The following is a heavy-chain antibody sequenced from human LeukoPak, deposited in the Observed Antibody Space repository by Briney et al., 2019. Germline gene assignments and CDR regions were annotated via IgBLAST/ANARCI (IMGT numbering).Heavy chain of an antibody. D-gene: IGHD1-26*01. Sequence: QPGGSLRLSCAASGSTSSTYAMSSVRQAPGKGLEWVSAISGSGASTYYADSVTGRFTITRDNSKNTVFLQMKTLRVEDTALYYCARWGGSFSSRFDPWGQGTLVTVSS. CDR3: ARWGGSFSSRFDP. J-gene: IGHJ5*02. CDR2: ISGSGAST. V-gene: IGHV3-23*01. CDR1: GSTSSTYA.